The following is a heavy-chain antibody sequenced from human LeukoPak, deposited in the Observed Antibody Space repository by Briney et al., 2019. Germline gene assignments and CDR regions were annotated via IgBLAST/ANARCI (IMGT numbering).Heavy chain of an antibody. Sequence: GGSLRLSCAASGFTFSSYWMHWVRQAPGKGLEWVSAISGSGGSTYYADSVKGRFTISRDNSKNTLYLQMNSLRAEDTAVYYCAKGRGSGSYYISFGYWGQGTLVTVSS. CDR1: GFTFSSYW. D-gene: IGHD3-10*01. CDR2: ISGSGGST. CDR3: AKGRGSGSYYISFGY. V-gene: IGHV3-23*01. J-gene: IGHJ4*02.